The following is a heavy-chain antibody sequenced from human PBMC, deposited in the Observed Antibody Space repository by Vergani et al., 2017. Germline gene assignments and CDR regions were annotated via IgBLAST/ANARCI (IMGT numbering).Heavy chain of an antibody. Sequence: VQLVESGGGLVKPGGSLRLSCAASGFTFSDYYMSWIRQAPGKGLEWVSVIYSGGSTYYADSVKGRFTISRDNSKNTLYLQMNSLRAEDTAVYYCARAKYDFWSGSSAFDIWGQGTMVTVSS. J-gene: IGHJ3*02. CDR2: IYSGGST. D-gene: IGHD3-3*01. V-gene: IGHV3-66*01. CDR3: ARAKYDFWSGSSAFDI. CDR1: GFTFSDYY.